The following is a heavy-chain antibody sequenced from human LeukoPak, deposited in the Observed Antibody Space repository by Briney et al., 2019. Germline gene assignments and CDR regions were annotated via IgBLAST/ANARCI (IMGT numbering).Heavy chain of an antibody. V-gene: IGHV4-31*03. CDR1: GSSISSGGYY. Sequence: SETLSLTCTVSGSSISSGGYYWSWIRQHPGKGLEWIGYIYYSGSTYYNPSLKSRVTISVDTSKNQFSLKLSSVTAADTAVYYCARTMVRGVISCFDYWGQGTLVTVSS. J-gene: IGHJ4*02. CDR2: IYYSGST. D-gene: IGHD3-10*01. CDR3: ARTMVRGVISCFDY.